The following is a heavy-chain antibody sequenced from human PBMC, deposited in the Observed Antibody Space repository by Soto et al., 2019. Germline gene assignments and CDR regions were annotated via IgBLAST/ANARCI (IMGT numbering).Heavy chain of an antibody. Sequence: EVQLVESGGGLVQRGGSLRLSCAASGFTFSSYWMHWVRQSPGKGLVWVSQIDSDGRSTTYADTVKGRFTVSRDNAKNKLFLQMNSLRAEDTAVYYCVRDYDSSGFYSGHWGQGTLVTVSS. D-gene: IGHD3-22*01. J-gene: IGHJ4*02. CDR1: GFTFSSYW. CDR3: VRDYDSSGFYSGH. V-gene: IGHV3-74*03. CDR2: IDSDGRST.